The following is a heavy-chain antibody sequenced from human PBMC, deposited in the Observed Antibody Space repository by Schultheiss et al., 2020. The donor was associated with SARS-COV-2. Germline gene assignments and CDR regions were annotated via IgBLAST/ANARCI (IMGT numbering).Heavy chain of an antibody. J-gene: IGHJ2*01. CDR1: GGSISSYY. Sequence: SQTLSLTCTVSGGSISSYYWSWIRQPAGKGLERIGRIYTSGSTNYNPSLKSRDTLSVDTSKNQFSLKLSSVTAADTAVYYCARRVNTYVLDWYFDLWGRGTLVTVSS. CDR3: ARRVNTYVLDWYFDL. CDR2: IYTSGST. D-gene: IGHD2-8*02. V-gene: IGHV4-4*07.